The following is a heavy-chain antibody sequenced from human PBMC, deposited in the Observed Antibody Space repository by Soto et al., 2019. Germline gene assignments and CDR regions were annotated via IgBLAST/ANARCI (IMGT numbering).Heavy chain of an antibody. Sequence: GESLKISCKGSGYSFTSYWIGWVRQMPGKGLEWMGIIYPGDSDTRYSPSFQGQVTISADKSISTGYLQWSSLKASDTAMYYCARSIAVAGNMGGAFDIWGQGTMVTVSS. J-gene: IGHJ3*02. CDR3: ARSIAVAGNMGGAFDI. V-gene: IGHV5-51*01. CDR2: IYPGDSDT. CDR1: GYSFTSYW. D-gene: IGHD6-19*01.